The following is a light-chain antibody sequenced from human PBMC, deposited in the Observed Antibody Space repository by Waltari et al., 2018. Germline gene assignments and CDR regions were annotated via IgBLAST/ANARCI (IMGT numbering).Light chain of an antibody. J-gene: IGKJ4*01. CDR3: QQRSSWPLT. Sequence: EIVLTQSPATLSLSPGERATLSCRASQTVSSYLAWYQQKPGQAPRLLIYDASNRATGIPARFSVSGSGTDFTLNISSLEPEDFAVYYCQQRSSWPLTVGGGTKVEIK. V-gene: IGKV3-11*01. CDR1: QTVSSY. CDR2: DAS.